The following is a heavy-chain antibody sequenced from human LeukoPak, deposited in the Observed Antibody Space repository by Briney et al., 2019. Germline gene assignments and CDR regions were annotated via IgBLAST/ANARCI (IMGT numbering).Heavy chain of an antibody. J-gene: IGHJ4*02. CDR3: ARTGRGSSSWYYFDY. CDR2: INPSGGST. Sequence: GASVKVSCKASGYTFTSYDINWVRQATGQGLEWMGIINPSGGSTSYAQKFQGRVTMTRDTSTSTVYMELSSLRSEDTAVYYCARTGRGSSSWYYFDYWGQGTLVTVSS. CDR1: GYTFTSYD. V-gene: IGHV1-46*01. D-gene: IGHD6-13*01.